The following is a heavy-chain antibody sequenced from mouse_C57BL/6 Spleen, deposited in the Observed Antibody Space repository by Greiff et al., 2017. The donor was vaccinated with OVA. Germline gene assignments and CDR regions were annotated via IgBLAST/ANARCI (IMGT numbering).Heavy chain of an antibody. Sequence: VQLQQSGPELVKPGASVKISCKASGYTFTDYYMNWVKQSHGKSLEWIGDINPNNGGTSYNQKFKGKATLTVDKSSSTAYMELRSLTSEDSAVYYCARGDGYPPFDYWGQGTTLTVSS. V-gene: IGHV1-26*01. CDR3: ARGDGYPPFDY. D-gene: IGHD2-3*01. CDR2: INPNNGGT. J-gene: IGHJ2*01. CDR1: GYTFTDYY.